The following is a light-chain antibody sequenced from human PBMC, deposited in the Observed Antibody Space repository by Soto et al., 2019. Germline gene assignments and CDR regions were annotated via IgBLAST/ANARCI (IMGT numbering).Light chain of an antibody. CDR1: QSVKSNY. CDR3: QQYDESFRT. Sequence: EIVLTQSPGTLSLSPGERATLSCRASQSVKSNYLAWYQQKPGQSPRVLMYGTSNRATGIPDRFSGSGSGTDFTLTISRLEPEDFAVYYCQQYDESFRTFGQGTKVEIK. J-gene: IGKJ1*01. V-gene: IGKV3-20*01. CDR2: GTS.